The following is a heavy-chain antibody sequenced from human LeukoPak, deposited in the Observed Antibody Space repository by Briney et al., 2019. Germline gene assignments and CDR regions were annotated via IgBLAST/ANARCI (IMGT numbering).Heavy chain of an antibody. CDR3: AGHHPRNTVDF. CDR2: ISHSGST. D-gene: IGHD2-8*02. Sequence: GSLRLSCAASGFTFSSYAMSWVRQAPGKGLEWIGYISHSGSTNYSPPLKSRVTISLDTSKNQFSLKLSSVTAADTAVYYCAGHHPRNTVDFWGQGTLVTVSS. CDR1: GFTFSSYA. J-gene: IGHJ4*02. V-gene: IGHV4-59*08.